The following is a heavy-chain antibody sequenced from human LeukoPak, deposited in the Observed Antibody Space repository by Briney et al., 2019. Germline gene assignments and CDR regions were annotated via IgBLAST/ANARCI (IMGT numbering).Heavy chain of an antibody. V-gene: IGHV4-38-2*01. D-gene: IGHD2-21*02. CDR3: VTYCGGDCYRAFDY. Sequence: SETLSLTCAVSGYSISSGYYWGWIRQPPGKGLEWIGTIYHTGSTYYNPSPKSRVTISVDTSKNQFSLKLSSVTAADTAVYYCVTYCGGDCYRAFDYWGQGTLVTVSS. CDR2: IYHTGST. J-gene: IGHJ4*02. CDR1: GYSISSGYY.